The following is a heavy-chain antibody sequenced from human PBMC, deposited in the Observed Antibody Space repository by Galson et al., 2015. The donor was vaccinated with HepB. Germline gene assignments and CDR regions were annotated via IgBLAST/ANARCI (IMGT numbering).Heavy chain of an antibody. CDR1: GYTFTSYD. CDR2: MNPNSGNT. D-gene: IGHD3-3*01. CDR3: ARDSTIFGVVIGRDYYYGMDV. J-gene: IGHJ6*02. Sequence: SVKVSCKASGYTFTSYDINWVRQATGQGLEWMGWMNPNSGNTGYAQKFQGRVTMTRNTSISTAYMELSSLRSEDTAVYYCARDSTIFGVVIGRDYYYGMDVWGQGTTVTVSS. V-gene: IGHV1-8*01.